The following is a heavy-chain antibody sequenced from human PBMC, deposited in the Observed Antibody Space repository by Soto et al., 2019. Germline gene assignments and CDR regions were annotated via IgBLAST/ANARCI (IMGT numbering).Heavy chain of an antibody. J-gene: IGHJ4*02. CDR1: GFTLSGHG. V-gene: IGHV3-33*05. CDR2: VSNDGTNN. D-gene: IGHD3-22*01. Sequence: VQLVESGGCVVQPGRSLSLSCSASGFTLSGHGMYWVRQAPGEGLEWVAAVSNDGTNNYYGDSVKGRFTISRDNYKNTLYLQMNSLGAEDTAVYYCARGDDTSVYSALDYWGQGTLVTVSS. CDR3: ARGDDTSVYSALDY.